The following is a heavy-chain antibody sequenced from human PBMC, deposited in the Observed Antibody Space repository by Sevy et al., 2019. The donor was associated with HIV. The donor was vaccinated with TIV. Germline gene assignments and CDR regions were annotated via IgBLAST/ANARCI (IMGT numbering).Heavy chain of an antibody. CDR3: TGATVFGATWFDP. Sequence: GGSLRLSCAASGYTFNNAWMSWVRQAPGKGLEWLGRIKSKTDGGSAEYASPVKGRFTTSRDDSKSMLYLQMNRLRTEDTGLYYCTGATVFGATWFDPWGQGALVTVSS. CDR2: IKSKTDGGSA. V-gene: IGHV3-15*01. D-gene: IGHD3-3*01. J-gene: IGHJ5*02. CDR1: GYTFNNAW.